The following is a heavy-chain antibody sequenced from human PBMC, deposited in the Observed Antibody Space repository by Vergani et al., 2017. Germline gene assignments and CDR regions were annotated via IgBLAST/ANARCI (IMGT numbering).Heavy chain of an antibody. Sequence: QVQLQESGPGLVKPSQTLSLTCTVSGGSIRSGGYYWNWIRQHPGKGLEWIGYIYYSGSTYYNPSLKSRVTISVDTSKNQFSLKLSSVTAADTAVYYCARDPHYDFWSGYHNWGQGTLVTVSS. J-gene: IGHJ4*02. CDR1: GGSIRSGGYY. V-gene: IGHV4-31*03. CDR3: ARDPHYDFWSGYHN. D-gene: IGHD3-3*01. CDR2: IYYSGST.